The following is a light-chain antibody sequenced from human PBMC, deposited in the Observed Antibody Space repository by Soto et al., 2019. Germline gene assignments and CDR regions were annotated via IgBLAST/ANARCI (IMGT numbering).Light chain of an antibody. J-gene: IGKJ2*01. Sequence: EIEMTQSPATLSVSPGERATLHCRASQSVSSNLGWYQHKPGQAPRLLIYGASTRATGIPARFSGSGSGTDFTLTISGLQSEDFAVYYCQQYNDWPPGYTFGQGTKVETK. V-gene: IGKV3-15*01. CDR1: QSVSSN. CDR3: QQYNDWPPGYT. CDR2: GAS.